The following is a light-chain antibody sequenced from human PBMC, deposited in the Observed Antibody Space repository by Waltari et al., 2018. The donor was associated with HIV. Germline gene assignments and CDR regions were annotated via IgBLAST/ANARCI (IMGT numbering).Light chain of an antibody. CDR3: ASYTSSSTVV. CDR2: DVS. V-gene: IGLV2-14*03. CDR1: SSDVGGYDY. Sequence: HSALTQPASVSGSPGQSITTSCPGTSSDVGGYDYVSWYQHYPGRAPKLMIYDVSHRPSGVANRFSASKSGNTASLTISGLQAEDEADYYCASYTSSSTVVFGGGTKLTVL. J-gene: IGLJ2*01.